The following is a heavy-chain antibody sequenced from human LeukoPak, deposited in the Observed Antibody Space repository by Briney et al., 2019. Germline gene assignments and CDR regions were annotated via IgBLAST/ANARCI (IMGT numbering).Heavy chain of an antibody. Sequence: ASVKVSCKASGYTFTSYAMHWVRQAPGQRLEWTGWINAGNGNTKYSQKFQGRVTITRDTSASTAYMELSSLRSEDTAVYYCARADYYFDWLQFDYWGQGTLVTVSS. CDR3: ARADYYFDWLQFDY. J-gene: IGHJ4*02. D-gene: IGHD3-9*01. CDR2: INAGNGNT. CDR1: GYTFTSYA. V-gene: IGHV1-3*01.